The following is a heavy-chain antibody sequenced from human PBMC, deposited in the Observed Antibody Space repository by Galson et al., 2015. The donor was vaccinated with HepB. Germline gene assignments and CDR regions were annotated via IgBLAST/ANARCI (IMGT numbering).Heavy chain of an antibody. CDR1: GYTFSSYS. Sequence: SVKVSCKASGYTFSSYSITWVRQAPGQGLEWMGWVSAHNRYTNYAQKFQGRVTMTTDTSTSTAYMELRSLRSDDTAVYYCARGAHVVGVGANQNNWFDPWGQGTLVTVSS. V-gene: IGHV1-18*01. CDR3: ARGAHVVGVGANQNNWFDP. J-gene: IGHJ5*02. CDR2: VSAHNRYT. D-gene: IGHD2-15*01.